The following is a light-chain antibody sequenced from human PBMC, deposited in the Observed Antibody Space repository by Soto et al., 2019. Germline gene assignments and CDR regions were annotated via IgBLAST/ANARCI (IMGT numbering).Light chain of an antibody. V-gene: IGKV1-5*03. Sequence: DIQMTQSPSTLSASVGDRVTITCRASQRISSWLAWFQQKPGKAPKLLIYKASSLESGVASRFSGSGAGTEFTLTISSLQPDDFATYYCQQYNSYPYTFGQGTK. CDR1: QRISSW. J-gene: IGKJ2*01. CDR2: KAS. CDR3: QQYNSYPYT.